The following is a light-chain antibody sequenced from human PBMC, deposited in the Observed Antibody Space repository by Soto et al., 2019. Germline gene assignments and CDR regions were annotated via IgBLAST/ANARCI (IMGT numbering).Light chain of an antibody. Sequence: AIRMTQSPFSLSASTGDRVTITCRASQGISSYLAWYQQKPGKAPKLLIYAASTLQSGVPSSFSRSVSGTDLTLTISCLQSEDFATYYCQQYYSYPRTFGKGTKVEIK. J-gene: IGKJ1*01. CDR1: QGISSY. CDR3: QQYYSYPRT. V-gene: IGKV1-8*01. CDR2: AAS.